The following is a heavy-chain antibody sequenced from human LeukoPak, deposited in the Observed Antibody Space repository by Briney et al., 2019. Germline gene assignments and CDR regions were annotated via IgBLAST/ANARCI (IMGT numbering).Heavy chain of an antibody. D-gene: IGHD6-6*01. CDR3: TTGPSIAAHYFDY. J-gene: IGHJ4*02. CDR2: TKSKTDGGTT. V-gene: IGHV3-15*01. Sequence: GGSLRLSCAASGFTFSNAWMSWVRQAPGKGLEWVGRTKSKTDGGTTDYAAPVKGRFTISRDDSKNTLYLQMNSLKTEDTAVYYCTTGPSIAAHYFDYWGQGTLVTVSS. CDR1: GFTFSNAW.